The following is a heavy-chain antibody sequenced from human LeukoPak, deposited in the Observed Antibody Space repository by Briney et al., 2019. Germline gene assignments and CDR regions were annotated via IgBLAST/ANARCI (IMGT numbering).Heavy chain of an antibody. V-gene: IGHV3-30-3*01. CDR3: ARAMYYYGSGSYYLGDY. J-gene: IGHJ4*02. D-gene: IGHD3-10*01. CDR1: GFTVSSNY. CDR2: ISYDGSNK. Sequence: GGSLRLSCAASGFTVSSNYMSWVRQAPGKGLEWVAVISYDGSNKYYADSVKGRFTISRDNSKNTLYLQMNSLRAEDTAVYYCARAMYYYGSGSYYLGDYWGQGTLVTVSS.